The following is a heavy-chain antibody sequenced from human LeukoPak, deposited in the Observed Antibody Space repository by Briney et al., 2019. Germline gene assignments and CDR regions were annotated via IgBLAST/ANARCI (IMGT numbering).Heavy chain of an antibody. V-gene: IGHV3-66*02. CDR1: GFTVSSNY. CDR2: IYSGGST. J-gene: IGHJ3*02. CDR3: ARGGYDDAFDI. D-gene: IGHD3-22*01. Sequence: PAGSLRLSCAASGFTVSSNYMSWVRQAPGKGLEWVSVIYSGGSTYYADSVKGRFTISRDNSKNTLYLQMNSLRAEDTAVYYCARGGYDDAFDIWGQGTMVTVSS.